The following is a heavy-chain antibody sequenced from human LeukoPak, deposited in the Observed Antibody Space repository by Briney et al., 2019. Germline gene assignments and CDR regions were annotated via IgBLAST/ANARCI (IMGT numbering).Heavy chain of an antibody. V-gene: IGHV1-2*06. D-gene: IGHD1-26*01. CDR3: AGGDVVGVTAF. CDR2: IDPDSGET. CDR1: GYTFTGYY. Sequence: ASVKVSCKASGYTFTGYYMHWVRQAPGQGLEWVGRIDPDSGETNYAQKFQGRVTMTRDTSISTAYMEVSGLTSDDTAVYYCAGGDVVGVTAFWGQGALVTVSS. J-gene: IGHJ4*02.